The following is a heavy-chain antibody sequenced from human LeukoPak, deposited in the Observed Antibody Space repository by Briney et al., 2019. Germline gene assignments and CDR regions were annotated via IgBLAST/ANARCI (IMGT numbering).Heavy chain of an antibody. Sequence: SETPSLTCTVSGGSISIGSYYCGWIRHPPGEWLEWILSIYDIRSTYYNPSLKSRDTISVDTSKNQFSLKLSSVTAADTAVYYCARHIVPGYSSGWYPNYFDYWGRGTLVTVSS. V-gene: IGHV4-39*01. CDR3: ARHIVPGYSSGWYPNYFDY. J-gene: IGHJ4*02. D-gene: IGHD6-19*01. CDR2: IYDIRST. CDR1: GGSISIGSYY.